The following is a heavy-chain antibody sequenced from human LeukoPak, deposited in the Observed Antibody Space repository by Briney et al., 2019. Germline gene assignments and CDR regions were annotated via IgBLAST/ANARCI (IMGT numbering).Heavy chain of an antibody. CDR1: GGSFSGYD. CDR2: IKHSGST. D-gene: IGHD3-3*01. Sequence: SETLSLTCAVYGGSFSGYDWSWIRQPPGKGLEWIGEIKHSGSTNYNPPLKSRVTLSVDTSKNQFSLKLRSVTAADTAVYYCARVGRPWSGYAVRSYFDYWGQGTLVTVSS. V-gene: IGHV4-34*01. J-gene: IGHJ4*02. CDR3: ARVGRPWSGYAVRSYFDY.